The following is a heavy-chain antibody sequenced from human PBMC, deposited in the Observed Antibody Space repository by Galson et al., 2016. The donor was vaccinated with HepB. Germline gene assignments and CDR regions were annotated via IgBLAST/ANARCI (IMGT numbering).Heavy chain of an antibody. V-gene: IGHV4-39*01. CDR1: GGSISSSDFY. CDR2: VYFRGST. CDR3: ARLPGWGGYYSPY. J-gene: IGHJ4*02. D-gene: IGHD3-3*01. Sequence: SETLSLTCTVSGGSISSSDFYWGWIRRPPGKGLEWIGNVYFRGSTYYNPSLQSRVTISVDTSKNQFSLNLTSVTAADTAVYYCARLPGWGGYYSPYWGQGTLVTVSS.